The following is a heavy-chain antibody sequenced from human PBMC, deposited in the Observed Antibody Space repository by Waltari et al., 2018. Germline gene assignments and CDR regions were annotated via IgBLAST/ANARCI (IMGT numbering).Heavy chain of an antibody. CDR3: ASGPYCSSTSCYGPEYFQH. J-gene: IGHJ1*01. CDR1: GYTFTGYY. D-gene: IGHD2-2*01. V-gene: IGHV1-2*06. Sequence: QVQLVQSGAEVKKPGALVKVSCKASGYTFTGYYMHWVRQAPGQGLEWMGRINPNSGGTNYAQKFQGRVTMTRDTSISTAYMELSRLRSDDTAVYYCASGPYCSSTSCYGPEYFQHWGQGTLVTVSS. CDR2: INPNSGGT.